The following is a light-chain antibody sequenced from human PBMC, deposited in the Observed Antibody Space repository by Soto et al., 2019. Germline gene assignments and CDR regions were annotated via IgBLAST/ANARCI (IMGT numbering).Light chain of an antibody. CDR1: SSDVGSYNL. Sequence: QSVLTQPASVSGSPGQSITISCTGTSSDVGSYNLVSWYQQHPGKAPKLMIYEGSKRPSGVSNRFSGSKSGNTASLTISGLQAEDEADYYCCSYAGSSTSYVFGTGTKLTLL. J-gene: IGLJ1*01. V-gene: IGLV2-23*01. CDR2: EGS. CDR3: CSYAGSSTSYV.